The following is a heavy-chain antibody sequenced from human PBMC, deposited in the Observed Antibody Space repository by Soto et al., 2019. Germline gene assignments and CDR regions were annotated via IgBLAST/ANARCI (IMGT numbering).Heavy chain of an antibody. V-gene: IGHV3-33*01. Sequence: VGSLRLSCAASGFTFSSYGMHWVRQAPGKGLEWVAVIWYDGSNKYYADSVKGRFTISRDNSKNTLYLQMNSLRAEDTAVYYCARDFTGYLIDYWGQGTLVTVSS. CDR2: IWYDGSNK. D-gene: IGHD3-16*02. J-gene: IGHJ4*02. CDR3: ARDFTGYLIDY. CDR1: GFTFSSYG.